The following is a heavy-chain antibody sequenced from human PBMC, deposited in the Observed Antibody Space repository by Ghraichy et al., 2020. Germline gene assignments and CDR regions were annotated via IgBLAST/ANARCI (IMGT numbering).Heavy chain of an antibody. CDR2: IWYDGSNK. V-gene: IGHV3-33*01. D-gene: IGHD5-12*01. Sequence: LTCAASGFTFSSYGMHWVRQAPGKGLEWVAVIWYDGSNKYYADSVKGRFTISRDNSKNTLYLQMNSLRAEDTAVYYCARGGGARGGYSGYDLMDYWGQGTLVTVSS. J-gene: IGHJ4*02. CDR1: GFTFSSYG. CDR3: ARGGGARGGYSGYDLMDY.